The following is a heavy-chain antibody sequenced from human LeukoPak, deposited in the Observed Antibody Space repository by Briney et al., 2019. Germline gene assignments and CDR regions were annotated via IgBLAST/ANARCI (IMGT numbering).Heavy chain of an antibody. V-gene: IGHV3-30-3*01. D-gene: IGHD3-10*01. CDR1: GFTFSSYA. Sequence: TGGSLRLSCTASGFTFSSYAMHWVRQAPGKGLEWVAVISYDGSNKYYADSVKGRFTISRDNSKNTLYLQMNNLRAEDTAVYYCARDLVHTMVRGVIGYWGQGTLVTVSS. CDR3: ARDLVHTMVRGVIGY. CDR2: ISYDGSNK. J-gene: IGHJ4*02.